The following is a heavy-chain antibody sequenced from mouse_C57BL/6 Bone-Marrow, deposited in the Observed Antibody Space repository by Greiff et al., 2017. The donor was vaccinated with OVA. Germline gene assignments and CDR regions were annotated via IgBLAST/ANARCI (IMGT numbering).Heavy chain of an antibody. V-gene: IGHV1-50*01. J-gene: IGHJ1*03. Sequence: QVQLQQPGAELVKPGASVTLSCKASGYTFTSYWMQWVKQRPGQGLEWIGEIDPSDSYTNYNQKFKGKATLTVDTSSSTAYMQLSSLTSEDSAVYYWARGGYGSLDVWGTGTTVTVSS. CDR3: ARGGYGSLDV. D-gene: IGHD1-1*01. CDR2: IDPSDSYT. CDR1: GYTFTSYW.